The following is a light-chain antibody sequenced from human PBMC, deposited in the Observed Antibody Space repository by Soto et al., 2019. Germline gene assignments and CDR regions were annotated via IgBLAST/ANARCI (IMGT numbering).Light chain of an antibody. CDR3: AAWDDRLSSVV. Sequence: QSVLTQPPSASGTPGQRVTISCSGSSSNIGGNYVSWFQQLPGTAPNLLIYNSNQRPSGVPDRFSGSKSGTSASLAISGLRSEDEADYYCAAWDDRLSSVVFGGGTKLNVL. J-gene: IGLJ2*01. V-gene: IGLV1-47*01. CDR2: NSN. CDR1: SSNIGGNY.